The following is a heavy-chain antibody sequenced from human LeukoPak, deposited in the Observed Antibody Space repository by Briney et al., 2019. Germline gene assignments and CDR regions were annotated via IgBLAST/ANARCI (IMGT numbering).Heavy chain of an antibody. V-gene: IGHV5-51*01. Sequence: GESLKISCKGSGHSFTSYWIGWVRQMPGKGLEWMGIIYPGDSDTRYSPSFQGQVTISADKSTSTPYLQWSSLKASDTAMYYCARRRDGYNLGNWFDPWGQGTLVTVSS. J-gene: IGHJ5*02. CDR3: ARRRDGYNLGNWFDP. D-gene: IGHD5-24*01. CDR1: GHSFTSYW. CDR2: IYPGDSDT.